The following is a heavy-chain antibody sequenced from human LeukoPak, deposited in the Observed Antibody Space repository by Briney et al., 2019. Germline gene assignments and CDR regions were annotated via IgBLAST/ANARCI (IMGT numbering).Heavy chain of an antibody. CDR2: IGVYNGNT. V-gene: IGHV1-18*01. CDR3: ARDGLPLGIAADY. Sequence: ASVKVSCKASGYTFTSYGISWVRQAPGQGLEWMGWIGVYNGNTNYAQKLQDRVTMTTDTSTNTAYMELRSLRSDDTAVYYCARDGLPLGIAADYWGQGTLVTVSS. J-gene: IGHJ4*02. CDR1: GYTFTSYG. D-gene: IGHD2-15*01.